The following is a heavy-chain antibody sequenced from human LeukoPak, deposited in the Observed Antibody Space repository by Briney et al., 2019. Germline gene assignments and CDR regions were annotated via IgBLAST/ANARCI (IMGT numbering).Heavy chain of an antibody. V-gene: IGHV1-69*04. J-gene: IGHJ4*02. CDR3: AREGYDSSGYYHTGFDY. Sequence: WASVKVSCKASGGTFSSYAISWVRQAPGQGLEWMGRIIPILGIANYAQKFQGRVTITADKSTSTAYMELSSLRSEDTAVYYCAREGYDSSGYYHTGFDYWGQGTLVTVSS. D-gene: IGHD3-22*01. CDR1: GGTFSSYA. CDR2: IIPILGIA.